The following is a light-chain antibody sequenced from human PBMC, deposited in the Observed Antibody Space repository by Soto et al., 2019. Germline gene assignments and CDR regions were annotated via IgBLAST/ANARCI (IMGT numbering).Light chain of an antibody. CDR2: GAS. Sequence: EIVMTQSPATLSVSPGERATLSFRASQSVRSNLAWYQQKPGQAPRLLIYGASTRATGIPARFSGGGSGTEFTLTISSLQSEDFAVYYCQQYNNWPPWTFGQGTKVDIK. CDR3: QQYNNWPPWT. V-gene: IGKV3-15*01. J-gene: IGKJ1*01. CDR1: QSVRSN.